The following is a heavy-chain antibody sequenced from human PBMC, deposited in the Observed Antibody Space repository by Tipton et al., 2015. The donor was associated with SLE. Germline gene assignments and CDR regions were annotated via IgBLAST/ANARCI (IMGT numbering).Heavy chain of an antibody. CDR1: GDSMKSHH. D-gene: IGHD3/OR15-3a*01. CDR2: IFSSGTT. V-gene: IGHV4-59*11. J-gene: IGHJ3*01. CDR3: ARDRMDRDAFDL. Sequence: TLSLTCTVSGDSMKSHHWTWIRQPPGKGLEYIGYIFSSGTTNYNPSLKSRVTISVDTSKNQFSLRLTSVTAADTAVYYCARDRMDRDAFDLWGQGTLVTISS.